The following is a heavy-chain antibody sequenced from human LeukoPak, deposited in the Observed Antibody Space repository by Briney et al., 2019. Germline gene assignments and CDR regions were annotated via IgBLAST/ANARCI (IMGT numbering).Heavy chain of an antibody. J-gene: IGHJ4*02. CDR2: ISAGGDST. Sequence: GGSLRLSCAASGFTFRSYAMSWVRQSPGKGLEWVAAISAGGDSTYYADSVKGRITISRDNSKDTLHLQMNSLRAEDTAVYYCAKDGDFYDTNGYSSWFDYWGQGTLVTVSS. V-gene: IGHV3-23*01. D-gene: IGHD3-22*01. CDR3: AKDGDFYDTNGYSSWFDY. CDR1: GFTFRSYA.